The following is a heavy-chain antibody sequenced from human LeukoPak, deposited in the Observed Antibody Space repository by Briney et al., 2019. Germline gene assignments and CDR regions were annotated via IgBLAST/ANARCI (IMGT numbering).Heavy chain of an antibody. CDR1: GGSISSYY. V-gene: IGHV4-59*01. Sequence: SETLSLTCTVSGGSISSYYWSWIRQPPGKGLEWIGYIYYSGSTNYNPSLKSRVTISVDTSKNQFSLKLSSVTAADTAVYYCARVHRGYTTGGYYYYGMDVWGQGTTVTVSS. J-gene: IGHJ6*02. CDR3: ARVHRGYTTGGYYYYGMDV. CDR2: IYYSGST. D-gene: IGHD5-18*01.